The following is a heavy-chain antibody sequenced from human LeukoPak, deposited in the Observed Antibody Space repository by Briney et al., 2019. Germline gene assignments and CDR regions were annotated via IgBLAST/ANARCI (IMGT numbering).Heavy chain of an antibody. Sequence: GRSLRLSCAASGFTFSDYGMHWVRQAPGKGLEWVAVISYDGSNKYYADSVKGRFTLSRDNSKNTLYLQMNSLRTEDTAVYYCAKVKTSSFYYFDNWGQGTLVTVSS. CDR2: ISYDGSNK. V-gene: IGHV3-30*18. CDR3: AKVKTSSFYYFDN. J-gene: IGHJ4*02. CDR1: GFTFSDYG. D-gene: IGHD2-2*01.